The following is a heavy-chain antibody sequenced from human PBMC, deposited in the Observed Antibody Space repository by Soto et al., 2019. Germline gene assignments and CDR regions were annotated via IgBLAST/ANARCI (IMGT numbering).Heavy chain of an antibody. CDR1: GYTFTSYD. CDR3: ARVERSTYYYGSGSYLEFDY. J-gene: IGHJ4*02. Sequence: GASVKVSCKASGYTFTSYDINWVRQAPGQGLEWMGGIIPIFGTANYAQKFQGRVTITADESTSTAYMELSSLRSEDTAVYYCARVERSTYYYGSGSYLEFDYWGQGTLVTVSS. D-gene: IGHD3-10*01. CDR2: IIPIFGTA. V-gene: IGHV1-69*13.